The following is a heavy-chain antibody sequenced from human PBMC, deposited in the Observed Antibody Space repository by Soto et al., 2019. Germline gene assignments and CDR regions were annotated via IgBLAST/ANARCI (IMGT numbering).Heavy chain of an antibody. CDR3: TTLGSHYYYHNFDV. Sequence: EMQLVESGGGLVTPGGSLRLSCAASGFTFSNAWMNWVRQAPGKGLEWVGLVKMKSEGATTHYAAPVNGRFTISRDDSEQTLYLQMSSLKTEDTAVYYCTTLGSHYYYHNFDVWGQGTTVTVSS. CDR1: GFTFSNAW. J-gene: IGHJ6*02. V-gene: IGHV3-15*07. CDR2: VKMKSEGATT.